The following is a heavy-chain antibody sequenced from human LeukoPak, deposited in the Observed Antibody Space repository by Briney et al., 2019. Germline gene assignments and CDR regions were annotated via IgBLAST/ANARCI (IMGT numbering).Heavy chain of an antibody. V-gene: IGHV3-21*01. CDR2: ITSSSTNI. CDR1: GFTFSTYS. Sequence: PGGSLRPSCAASGFTFSTYSMHWVRQAPGKGLEWVSSITSSSTNIYYADSVKGRFTISRDNAKNSLYLQMDSLRAEDTAVYYCARDLSYDILTNTYGEYYFDYWGQGTLVTVSS. J-gene: IGHJ4*02. D-gene: IGHD3-9*01. CDR3: ARDLSYDILTNTYGEYYFDY.